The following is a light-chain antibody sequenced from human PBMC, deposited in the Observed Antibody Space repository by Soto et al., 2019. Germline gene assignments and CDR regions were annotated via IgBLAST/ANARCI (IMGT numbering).Light chain of an antibody. Sequence: QSVLTQPPSASGTPGQRVTISCSGSDSNIAINTVKWFQKLPGTAPKLLIHSSSQRPSGVPDRFSGSKSGTSATLVISGLQSEDEADYYCAAWDNDLNARLFGGGTKLTVL. CDR3: AAWDNDLNARL. CDR2: SSS. J-gene: IGLJ2*01. CDR1: DSNIAINT. V-gene: IGLV1-44*01.